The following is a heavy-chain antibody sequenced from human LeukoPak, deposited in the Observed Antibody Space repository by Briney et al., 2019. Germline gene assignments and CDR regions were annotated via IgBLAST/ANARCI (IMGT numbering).Heavy chain of an antibody. J-gene: IGHJ3*02. CDR2: IYTSEST. CDR1: GGSISSGSYY. D-gene: IGHD3-22*01. V-gene: IGHV4-61*02. Sequence: SSQTLSLTCTVSGGSISSGSYYWSWIRQPAGKGLEWIGRIYTSESTNYNPSLKSRVTISVDTSKNQFPLKLSSVTAADTAVYFCARGPYSYDSSGAFDIWGQGTMVTVSS. CDR3: ARGPYSYDSSGAFDI.